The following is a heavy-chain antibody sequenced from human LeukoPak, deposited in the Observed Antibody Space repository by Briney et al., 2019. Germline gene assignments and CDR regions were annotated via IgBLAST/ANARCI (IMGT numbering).Heavy chain of an antibody. CDR2: IYPGDSDT. V-gene: IGHV5-51*01. CDR3: ARSDNLDIVVVYDAFDI. D-gene: IGHD2-2*01. CDR1: GCSFTSYW. J-gene: IGHJ3*02. Sequence: GESLKISCKGSGCSFTSYWIGWVRQMPGKGLEWMVIIYPGDSDTRYSPSFQVQVTISADKSISTSYLQWSILKFSDTAMYYCARSDNLDIVVVYDAFDIWGEGTIVTVSS.